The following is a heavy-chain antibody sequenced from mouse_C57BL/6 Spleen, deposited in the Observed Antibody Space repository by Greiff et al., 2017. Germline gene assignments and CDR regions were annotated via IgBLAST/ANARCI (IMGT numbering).Heavy chain of an antibody. J-gene: IGHJ1*03. CDR3: ARNSPIYYDYDRDWYFDV. CDR2: IWTGGGT. V-gene: IGHV2-9-1*01. D-gene: IGHD2-4*01. Sequence: QVQLKESGPGLVAPSQSLSITCTVSGFSLTSYAISWVRQPPGKGLEWLGVIWTGGGTNYNSALKSRLSISKDNSKSQVFLKMNSLQTDDTARYYCARNSPIYYDYDRDWYFDVWGTGTTVTVSA. CDR1: GFSLTSYA.